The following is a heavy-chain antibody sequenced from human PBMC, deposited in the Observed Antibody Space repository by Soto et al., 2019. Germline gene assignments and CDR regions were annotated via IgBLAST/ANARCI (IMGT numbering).Heavy chain of an antibody. Sequence: GESLKISCKGSGYSFTSYWIGWVRQMPGKGLEWMGIIYPGDSDTRYSPSFQGQVTISADKSISTAYLQWSSLKASDTAMYYCARLNFADFWAHYYGMDVWGQGTTVTVSS. CDR1: GYSFTSYW. D-gene: IGHD3-3*01. J-gene: IGHJ6*02. V-gene: IGHV5-51*01. CDR3: ARLNFADFWAHYYGMDV. CDR2: IYPGDSDT.